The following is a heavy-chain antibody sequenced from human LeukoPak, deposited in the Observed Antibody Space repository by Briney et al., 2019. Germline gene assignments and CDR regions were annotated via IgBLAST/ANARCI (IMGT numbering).Heavy chain of an antibody. Sequence: GESLKISCKGSGYSFTSYWIGWVRQMLGKGLEWMGIIYPGDSDTRYSPSFQGQVTISADKSISTAYLQWSSLKASDTAMYYCASRGYSGYDWGVDYYYMDVWGKGTTVTVPS. CDR1: GYSFTSYW. J-gene: IGHJ6*03. V-gene: IGHV5-51*01. CDR3: ASRGYSGYDWGVDYYYMDV. D-gene: IGHD5-12*01. CDR2: IYPGDSDT.